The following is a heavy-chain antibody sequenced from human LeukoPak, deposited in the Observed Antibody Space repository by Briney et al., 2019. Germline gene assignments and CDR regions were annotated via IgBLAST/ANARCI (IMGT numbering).Heavy chain of an antibody. V-gene: IGHV4-34*01. Sequence: SETLSLTCAVYGGSFSGYYWSWIRQPPGEGLEWIGEINHSGSTNYNPSLKSRVTISVDTSKNQFSLKLSSVTAADTAVYYCARLSPPPFYYYYYYGMDVWGQGTTVTVSS. D-gene: IGHD2/OR15-2a*01. J-gene: IGHJ6*02. CDR1: GGSFSGYY. CDR3: ARLSPPPFYYYYYYGMDV. CDR2: INHSGST.